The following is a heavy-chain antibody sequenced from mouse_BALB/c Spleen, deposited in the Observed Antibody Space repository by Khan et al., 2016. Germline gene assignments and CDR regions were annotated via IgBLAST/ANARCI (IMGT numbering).Heavy chain of an antibody. Sequence: QVRLQQSGPGLVQPSLSLSNTRTVSGFSLTSHGVHSVRQSPGKGLVWPGVIWSGGSIDYNAAFISRLSISKDNSKSQVFFKMNSLQADDTAIYYCARSGRSFYFDCWGQDTTLTVS. CDR3: ARSGRSFYFDC. D-gene: IGHD4-1*01. CDR1: GFSLTSHG. V-gene: IGHV2-4-1*01. J-gene: IGHJ2*01. CDR2: IWSGGSI.